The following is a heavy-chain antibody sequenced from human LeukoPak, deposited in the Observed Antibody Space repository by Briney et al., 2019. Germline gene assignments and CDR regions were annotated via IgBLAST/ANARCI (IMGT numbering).Heavy chain of an antibody. CDR1: GFTFSSYS. D-gene: IGHD3-10*01. CDR3: ARGVVGVIYTSSPFDY. V-gene: IGHV3-21*01. CDR2: ISSSSSYI. J-gene: IGHJ4*02. Sequence: PGGSLRLSCAASGFTFSSYSMNWVRQAPGKGLEWVSSISSSSSYIYYADSVKGRFTISRDNAKNSLYLQMNSLRAEDTAVYYCARGVVGVIYTSSPFDYWGQGTLVTVSS.